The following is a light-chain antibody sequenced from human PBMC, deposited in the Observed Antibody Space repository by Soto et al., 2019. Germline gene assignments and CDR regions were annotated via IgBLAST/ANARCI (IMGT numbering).Light chain of an antibody. CDR3: QQSNSSPPT. J-gene: IGKJ4*01. CDR1: QSITNY. V-gene: IGKV1-39*01. CDR2: AAS. Sequence: DIQMTQSPSALSASVGDRVTITCWASQSITNYLNWYQHKPGQAPNLLIYAASTLQAGVPSRFRGSGSGTDFTLTISSLQPEDFATYFCQQSNSSPPTFGGGTKVEIK.